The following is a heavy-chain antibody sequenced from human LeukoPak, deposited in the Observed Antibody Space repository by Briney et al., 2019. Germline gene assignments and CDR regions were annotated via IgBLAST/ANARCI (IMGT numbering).Heavy chain of an antibody. J-gene: IGHJ4*02. D-gene: IGHD2-21*02. CDR1: GYTFTSYY. V-gene: IGHV1-46*01. Sequence: ASVTVSCKASGYTFTSYYMRWVRQAPGQGLEWMGIINPSGGSTSYAQKFQGRVTMTRDTSTSTVYMELSSLRSEDTAVYYCARGGVFGCGGDCFFDYWGQGTLVTVSS. CDR2: INPSGGST. CDR3: ARGGVFGCGGDCFFDY.